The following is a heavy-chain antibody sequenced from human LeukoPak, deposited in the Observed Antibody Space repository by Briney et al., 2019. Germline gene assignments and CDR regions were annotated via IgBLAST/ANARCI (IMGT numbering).Heavy chain of an antibody. Sequence: PGGSLRLSCAASGFTFSSYAMSWVRQAPGKGLEWVAVISYDRSNKYYADSVKGRFTISRDNSKNTLYLQMNSLRAEDAAVYYCASKQLVIFDYWGQGTLVTVSS. CDR1: GFTFSSYA. D-gene: IGHD6-13*01. J-gene: IGHJ4*02. V-gene: IGHV3-30-3*01. CDR3: ASKQLVIFDY. CDR2: ISYDRSNK.